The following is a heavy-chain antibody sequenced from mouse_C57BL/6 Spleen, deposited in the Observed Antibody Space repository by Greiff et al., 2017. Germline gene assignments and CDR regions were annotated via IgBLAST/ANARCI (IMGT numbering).Heavy chain of an antibody. D-gene: IGHD2-4*01. Sequence: EVQLQQSGPGMVKPSQSLSLTCTVTGYSITSGYDWHWIRHFPGNKLEWMGYISYSGSTNYNPSLKSRISITHDTSKNHFFLKLNSVTTEDTATYYCAIGHDYDELDYWGQGTTLTVSS. CDR3: AIGHDYDELDY. CDR1: GYSITSGYD. J-gene: IGHJ2*01. CDR2: ISYSGST. V-gene: IGHV3-1*01.